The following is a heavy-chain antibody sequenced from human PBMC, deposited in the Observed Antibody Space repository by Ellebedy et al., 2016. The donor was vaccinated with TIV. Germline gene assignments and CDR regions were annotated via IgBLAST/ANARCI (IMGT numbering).Heavy chain of an antibody. CDR2: ISAYNGDT. V-gene: IGHV1-18*01. CDR3: ARDQDISGYSEIDY. D-gene: IGHD3-22*01. Sequence: ASVKVSXXASGYTFTSYGITWVRQAPGEGLEWMGWISAYNGDTNYGQKFQGRVTMTTDTSTSIVYMELRSLRSDDTAVYYCARDQDISGYSEIDYWGQGTLVTVSS. CDR1: GYTFTSYG. J-gene: IGHJ4*02.